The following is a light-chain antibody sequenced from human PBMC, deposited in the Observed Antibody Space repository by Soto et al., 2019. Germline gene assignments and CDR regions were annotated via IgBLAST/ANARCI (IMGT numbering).Light chain of an antibody. CDR1: SSYVGGYNH. V-gene: IGLV2-11*01. CDR3: CSYAGSSAYV. CDR2: DVS. Sequence: SAPTQPRSVSGAPGQSVAISCTGTSSYVGGYNHVSWYQQNTGEAPKVMIFDVSKRPSGVPDRFSGSKSDNTASLTISGLQAEDEADYYCCSYAGSSAYVFGAGTRSPS. J-gene: IGLJ1*01.